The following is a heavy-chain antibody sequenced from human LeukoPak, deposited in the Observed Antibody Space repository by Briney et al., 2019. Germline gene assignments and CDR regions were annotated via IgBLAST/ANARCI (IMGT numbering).Heavy chain of an antibody. CDR3: ARDGLATYYYYYYMDV. CDR1: GGSITNSSYY. D-gene: IGHD6-6*01. Sequence: SQSLSLTCTVSGGSITNSSYYWGWIRQPPGKGLKWIGSMYYSGSTYHNPPLKSRVTISVGTSKNQFSLRLSSVTAADTAVYFCARDGLATYYYYYYMDVWGKGTTVTVSS. J-gene: IGHJ6*03. V-gene: IGHV4-39*07. CDR2: MYYSGST.